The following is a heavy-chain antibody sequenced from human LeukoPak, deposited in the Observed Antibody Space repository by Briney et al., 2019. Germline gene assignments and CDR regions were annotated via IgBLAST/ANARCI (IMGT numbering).Heavy chain of an antibody. J-gene: IGHJ4*02. CDR2: VNHSGYT. CDR3: ARQLYGSDY. Sequence: SETLSLTCGVSGVSFSTYYWSWIRQSPEKGLEWIGEVNHSGYTNYNPSLKSRVTISVDTSKNQFSLKLRSVTAADMAIYYCARQLYGSDYWGQGTLVTVSS. D-gene: IGHD4-17*01. V-gene: IGHV4-34*01. CDR1: GVSFSTYY.